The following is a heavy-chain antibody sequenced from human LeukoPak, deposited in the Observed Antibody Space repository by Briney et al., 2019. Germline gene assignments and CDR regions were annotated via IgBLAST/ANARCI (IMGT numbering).Heavy chain of an antibody. CDR3: ASGSITIFGVVSTYMDV. Sequence: PSETLSLTCTVSGVSISSGSYYWSWIRQPAGKGLEWIGRIYTSGSTNYNPSLKSRVTISVDTSKNQFSLKLSSVTAADTAVYYCASGSITIFGVVSTYMDVWGKGTTVTVSS. J-gene: IGHJ6*03. D-gene: IGHD3-3*01. V-gene: IGHV4-61*02. CDR2: IYTSGST. CDR1: GVSISSGSYY.